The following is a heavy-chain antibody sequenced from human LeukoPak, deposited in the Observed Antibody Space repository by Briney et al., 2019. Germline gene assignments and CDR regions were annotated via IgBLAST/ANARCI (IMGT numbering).Heavy chain of an antibody. D-gene: IGHD3-10*01. Sequence: SETLSLTCTVSGGSISSYYWSWIRQPPGKGLEWIGYIYYSGSTNYNPSLKSRVTISVDTSKNQFSLKVSSVTAADTAVYYCATPAPHYYGSGSYFSWGQGPWSPSPQ. CDR1: GGSISSYY. CDR3: ATPAPHYYGSGSYFS. CDR2: IYYSGST. V-gene: IGHV4-59*01. J-gene: IGHJ5*02.